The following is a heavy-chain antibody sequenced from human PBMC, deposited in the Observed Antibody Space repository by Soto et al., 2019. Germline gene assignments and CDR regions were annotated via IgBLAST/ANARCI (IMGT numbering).Heavy chain of an antibody. CDR3: ARDDDNDANALDY. CDR1: GFTFSKYV. V-gene: IGHV3-33*01. Sequence: LGLSCAASGFTFSKYVMHWVRQAPGKGLEWVALIWNDGIRKVYVDSVKGRFTISRDNSKNTLDLQMNNLRDEDTAVYYCARDDDNDANALDYWGPGTLVTVSS. CDR2: IWNDGIRK. J-gene: IGHJ4*02.